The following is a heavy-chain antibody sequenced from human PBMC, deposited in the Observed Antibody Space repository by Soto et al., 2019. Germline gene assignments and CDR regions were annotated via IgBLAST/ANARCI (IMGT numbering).Heavy chain of an antibody. D-gene: IGHD5-18*01. V-gene: IGHV1-69*13. J-gene: IGHJ6*02. CDR3: AKDRSSFRYGHYGMDV. CDR1: GGTFSSYA. CDR2: IIPIFGTA. Sequence: SVKVSCKASGGTFSSYAISWVRQAPGQGLEWVGGIIPIFGTANYAQKFQGRVTITADESTSTAYMELSSLRSEDTAVYYCAKDRSSFRYGHYGMDVWGQGTTVTVSS.